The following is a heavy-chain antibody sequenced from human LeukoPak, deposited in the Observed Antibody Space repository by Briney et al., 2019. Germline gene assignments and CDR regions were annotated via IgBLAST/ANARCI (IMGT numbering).Heavy chain of an antibody. D-gene: IGHD7-27*01. J-gene: IGHJ4*02. CDR1: GGTIDRYG. V-gene: IGHV1-69*04. Sequence: GASVKVSCKASGGTIDRYGFNWVRQAPGQGLEWMGRIIPFSGTTDYAQRFQGRVTITADKSTDTVYIEVSNLKFEDTAIYYCARGWEDLTVAATVFWGQGTLVTVSS. CDR3: ARGWEDLTVAATVF. CDR2: IIPFSGTT.